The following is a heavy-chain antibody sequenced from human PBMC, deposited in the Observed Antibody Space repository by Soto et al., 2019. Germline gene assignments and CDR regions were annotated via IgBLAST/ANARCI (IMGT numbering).Heavy chain of an antibody. V-gene: IGHV1-46*01. CDR3: ARDPGRSITIFGVVNSNYFDY. D-gene: IGHD3-3*01. CDR2: INPSGGST. CDR1: GYTFTSYY. J-gene: IGHJ4*02. Sequence: ASVKISCDASGYTFTSYYIHWARQPPGQGLEWMGIINPSGGSTSYAQKFQGRVTMTRDTSTSTVYMELSSLRSEDTAVYYCARDPGRSITIFGVVNSNYFDYWGQGTLVTVSS.